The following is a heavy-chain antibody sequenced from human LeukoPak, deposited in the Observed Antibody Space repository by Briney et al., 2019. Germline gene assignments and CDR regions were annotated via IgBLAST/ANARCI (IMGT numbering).Heavy chain of an antibody. D-gene: IGHD3-22*01. CDR3: AKSSYYDSSGLYREYYFDY. CDR2: ISGTGGST. Sequence: GGSLRLSCVASGFSFNNLGMSWVRQAPGKGLEWVSSISGTGGSTHYADSVKGRFTISRDNSKNTLYLQMNSLRAGDTAVYYCAKSSYYDSSGLYREYYFDYWGQGTLVPVSS. J-gene: IGHJ4*02. CDR1: GFSFNNLG. V-gene: IGHV3-23*01.